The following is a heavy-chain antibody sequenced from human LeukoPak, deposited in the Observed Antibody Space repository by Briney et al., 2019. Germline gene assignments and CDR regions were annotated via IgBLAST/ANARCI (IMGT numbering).Heavy chain of an antibody. CDR1: GFTSGDYL. Sequence: PGGSMRPSSVASGFTSGDYLMHWVRQAPKNWLMWDSTIDLAGEYTTYADSVKGRFTISRDNDKDTLYLQMNSLRAEDTAVYYCASGNSHAFDIWGQGTMVTVSS. CDR2: IDLAGEYT. V-gene: IGHV3-74*01. CDR3: ASGNSHAFDI. J-gene: IGHJ3*02.